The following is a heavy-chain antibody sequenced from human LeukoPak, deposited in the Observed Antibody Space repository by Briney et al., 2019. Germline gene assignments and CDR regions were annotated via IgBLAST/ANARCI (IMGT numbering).Heavy chain of an antibody. V-gene: IGHV3-66*04. Sequence: GGSLRLSCAASGLTVSDNFMSWVRQAPGKGLEWVSVLYRGGNTYYADSVRGRFTISRDNSKNMVYLQMNSLRAEDTAVYYCTRLYYYYGMDVWGQGTTVTVSS. CDR3: TRLYYYYGMDV. CDR1: GLTVSDNF. J-gene: IGHJ6*02. CDR2: LYRGGNT.